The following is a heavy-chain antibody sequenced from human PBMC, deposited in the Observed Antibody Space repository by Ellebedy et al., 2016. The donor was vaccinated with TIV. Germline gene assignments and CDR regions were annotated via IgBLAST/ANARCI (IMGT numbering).Heavy chain of an antibody. CDR2: INHNGKT. CDR3: ARGLTYCGGDCSEYFQH. J-gene: IGHJ1*01. V-gene: IGHV4-34*01. D-gene: IGHD2-21*02. Sequence: SETLSLTCAVYGGSFSGYYWSWIRQPPGKGLEWIGEINHNGKTNYSPSLKSRVTVSVDTSKNQFSLKLSSVTAADTAVYYCARGLTYCGGDCSEYFQHWGQGTLVTVSS. CDR1: GGSFSGYY.